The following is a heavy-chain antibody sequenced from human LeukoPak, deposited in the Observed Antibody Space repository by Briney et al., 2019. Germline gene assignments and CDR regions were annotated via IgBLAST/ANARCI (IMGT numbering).Heavy chain of an antibody. CDR2: IYFSGNT. V-gene: IGHV4-59*02. CDR3: ARDHYYYDSSGRWDAFDI. D-gene: IGHD3-22*01. CDR1: RGSVTNY. Sequence: SETLSLTCTVSRGSVTNYWSWIRQPPGKGLEWIGDIYFSGNTKYNPSLQSRVTISPDTSQNQFSLRLSSVTAADTAVYYCARDHYYYDSSGRWDAFDIWGQGTMVTVSS. J-gene: IGHJ3*02.